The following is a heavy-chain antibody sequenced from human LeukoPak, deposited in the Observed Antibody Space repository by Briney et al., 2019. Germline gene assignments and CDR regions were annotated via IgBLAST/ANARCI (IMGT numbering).Heavy chain of an antibody. CDR1: GGSISSSNW. CDR3: ARGSGSYWAYYFDY. V-gene: IGHV4-4*02. Sequence: SETLSLTCAVSGGSISSSNWWSWVRQPPGKGLEWIGEIYHSGSTNYNPSLKSRVTISVDKSKNQFSLKLSSVTAADTAVYYCARGSGSYWAYYFDYWGQGTLVTVSS. D-gene: IGHD1-26*01. J-gene: IGHJ4*02. CDR2: IYHSGST.